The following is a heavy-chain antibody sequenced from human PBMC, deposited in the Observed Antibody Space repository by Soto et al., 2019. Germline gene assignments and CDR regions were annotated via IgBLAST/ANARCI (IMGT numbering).Heavy chain of an antibody. Sequence: QVQLQESGPGLVKPSETLSLTCTVSGGSISISSLYWCWIRQPPGKGLEWIGSIHYSGNTNYNPSLKSRVSISVDTSKNQFSLKLTSVTAADTAVYYCARDLYAQRDAGWFDPWGQGTLVTVSS. CDR1: GGSISISSLY. J-gene: IGHJ5*02. CDR2: IHYSGNT. D-gene: IGHD6-25*01. CDR3: ARDLYAQRDAGWFDP. V-gene: IGHV4-61*01.